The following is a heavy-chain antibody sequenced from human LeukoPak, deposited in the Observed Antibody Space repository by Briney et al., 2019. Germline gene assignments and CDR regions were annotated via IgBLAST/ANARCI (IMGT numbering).Heavy chain of an antibody. CDR1: GFTFSSYA. CDR3: AKEGDSSGYYSDAFDI. J-gene: IGHJ3*02. Sequence: GGSLRLSCAASGFTFSSYAMSWVRQAPGKGLEWVSAISGGGGSTYYADSVKGRFTISRDNSKNTLYLQMNSLRAEDTAVYYCAKEGDSSGYYSDAFDIWGQGTMVTVSS. V-gene: IGHV3-23*01. CDR2: ISGGGGST. D-gene: IGHD3-22*01.